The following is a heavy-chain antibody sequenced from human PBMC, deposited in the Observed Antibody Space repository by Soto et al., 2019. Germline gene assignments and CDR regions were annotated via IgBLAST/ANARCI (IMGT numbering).Heavy chain of an antibody. Sequence: GGSLRLSCAASGFTFSSFRMHWVRQAPGKGLEWVAVIWIDENTKYYAESVKGRFTISRDNSKNTLFLQMNSLRAEDTANYYCVRGSSFFAGTYYNLGFFGAWAKGTQVIVSS. CDR1: GFTFSSFR. J-gene: IGHJ4*02. D-gene: IGHD3-10*01. CDR2: IWIDENTK. CDR3: VRGSSFFAGTYYNLGFFGA. V-gene: IGHV3-33*01.